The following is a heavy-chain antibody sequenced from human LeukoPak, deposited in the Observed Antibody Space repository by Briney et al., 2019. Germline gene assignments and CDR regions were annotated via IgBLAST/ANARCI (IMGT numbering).Heavy chain of an antibody. J-gene: IGHJ3*02. D-gene: IGHD3-9*01. CDR1: GYTFTSYY. CDR3: ARSSAYYNEADM. CDR2: INPSGGSK. V-gene: IGHV1-46*01. Sequence: ASVKVSCKPFGYTFTSYYVHWVRQAPGQGLEWMGIINPSGGSKTYAQKFQGRLTMTSDTSTSTVYMELSSLRSEDTAVYYCARSSAYYNEADMWGQGTMVTVSS.